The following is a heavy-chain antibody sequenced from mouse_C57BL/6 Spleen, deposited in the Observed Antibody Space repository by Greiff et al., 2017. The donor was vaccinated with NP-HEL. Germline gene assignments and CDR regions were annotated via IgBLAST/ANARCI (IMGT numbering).Heavy chain of an antibody. CDR1: GFTFSDYG. Sequence: EVKLMESGGGLVKPGGSLKLSCAASGFTFSDYGMHWVRQAPEKGLEWVAYISSGSSTIYYADTVKGRFTISRDNAKNTLFLQMTSLRSEDTAMYYCARAMDYYFDYWGQGTTLTVSS. J-gene: IGHJ2*01. CDR3: ARAMDYYFDY. V-gene: IGHV5-17*01. CDR2: ISSGSSTI. D-gene: IGHD1-1*02.